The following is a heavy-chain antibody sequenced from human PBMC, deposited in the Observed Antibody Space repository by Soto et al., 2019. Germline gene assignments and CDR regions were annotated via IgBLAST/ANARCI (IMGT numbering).Heavy chain of an antibody. Sequence: GGSLRLSCAASGFTFSSYGMHWVRQAPGKGLEWVAVISYDGSNKYYADSVKGRFTISRDNSKNTLYLQMNSLRAEDTAVYYCAKEIPMGNGRESKNYYYMDVWGKGTTVTVSS. CDR1: GFTFSSYG. CDR3: AKEIPMGNGRESKNYYYMDV. CDR2: ISYDGSNK. V-gene: IGHV3-30*18. D-gene: IGHD2-8*01. J-gene: IGHJ6*03.